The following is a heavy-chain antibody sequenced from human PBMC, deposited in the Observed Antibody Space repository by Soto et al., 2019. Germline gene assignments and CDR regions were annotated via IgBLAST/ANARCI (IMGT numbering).Heavy chain of an antibody. J-gene: IGHJ4*02. CDR2: MSWNSGRI. V-gene: IGHV3-9*01. CDR3: ARDLETGELELPGSFDS. CDR1: GFTFDDYA. D-gene: IGHD1-7*01. Sequence: EVQLVESGGDLVQPGRSLRLSCAASGFTFDDYAMHWVRQAPGKGLEWVSGMSWNSGRIGYADSVKGRFTISRDNAKNSLFLQMNSLRAEDTALYYCARDLETGELELPGSFDSWGQGTLVTVSS.